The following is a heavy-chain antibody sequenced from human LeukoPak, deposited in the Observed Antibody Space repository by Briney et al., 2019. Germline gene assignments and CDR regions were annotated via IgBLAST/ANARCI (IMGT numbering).Heavy chain of an antibody. J-gene: IGHJ4*02. V-gene: IGHV4-38-2*02. Sequence: SETLSLTCTVSGYSISSGYYWGWIRQPPGKGLEWIGSIYHSGSTYYNPSLKSRVTISVDTSKNQFSLKLGSVTAADTAVYYCARVLSSMVQTGDYWGQGALVTVSS. CDR3: ARVLSSMVQTGDY. CDR2: IYHSGST. CDR1: GYSISSGYY. D-gene: IGHD3-10*01.